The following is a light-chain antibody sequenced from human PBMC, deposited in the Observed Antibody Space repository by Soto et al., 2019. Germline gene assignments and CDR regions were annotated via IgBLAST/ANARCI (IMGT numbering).Light chain of an antibody. CDR2: DAS. Sequence: EIVLTQSPATLSLSPGERATLSCRASQSVSSYLAWYQQKPGQAPRLLIYDASNRATGIPARFSGSGSGTDFTLTIISLDPVDFAVDYCQQRSNWPPSITFGQGTRLEIK. CDR1: QSVSSY. CDR3: QQRSNWPPSIT. V-gene: IGKV3-11*01. J-gene: IGKJ5*01.